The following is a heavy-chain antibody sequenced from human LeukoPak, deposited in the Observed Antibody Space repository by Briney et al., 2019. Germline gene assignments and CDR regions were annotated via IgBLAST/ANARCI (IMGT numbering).Heavy chain of an antibody. D-gene: IGHD2-2*01. CDR2: ISSSSSYI. Sequence: PGGSLRLSCAASGFTFNIYSMNWVRQAPGKGLEWVSSISSSSSYIYYADSVKGRFTISKDNAKNSLYLQMSSLRAEDTAVYYCAKAHCSSTSCSRADNWGQGTLVTVSS. CDR1: GFTFNIYS. V-gene: IGHV3-21*01. J-gene: IGHJ4*02. CDR3: AKAHCSSTSCSRADN.